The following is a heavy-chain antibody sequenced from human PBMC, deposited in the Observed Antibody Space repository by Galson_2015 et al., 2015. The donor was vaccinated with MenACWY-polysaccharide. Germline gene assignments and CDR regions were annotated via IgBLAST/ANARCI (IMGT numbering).Heavy chain of an antibody. CDR2: ISGSGTNT. CDR3: AKSPNPNGEIFGAERP. Sequence: SLRLSCAASGFSFSSYVISWFRQAPGKGLEWVSSISGSGTNTYFAESVKGRFAISRVNSKNTIYLQMNGLRAEDTAIYYCAKSPNPNGEIFGAERPWGQGSLVTVSS. CDR1: GFSFSSYV. V-gene: IGHV3-23*01. D-gene: IGHD2-8*01. J-gene: IGHJ1*01.